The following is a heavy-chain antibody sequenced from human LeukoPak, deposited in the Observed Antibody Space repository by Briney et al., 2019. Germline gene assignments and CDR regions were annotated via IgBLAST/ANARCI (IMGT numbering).Heavy chain of an antibody. CDR2: IFYSGTT. CDR3: ARVRGSSCSSASCYSSPYYYYYYYMDV. Sequence: PSETLSLTCTVSGGSISSSGYYWGWIRQPPGKGLEWIGSIFYSGTTYYNPSLKSRVTMSVDTSKNQFSLNLSSVTAADTAVYYCARVRGSSCSSASCYSSPYYYYYYYMDVWGKGTTVTVSS. V-gene: IGHV4-39*07. D-gene: IGHD2-2*01. J-gene: IGHJ6*03. CDR1: GGSISSSGYY.